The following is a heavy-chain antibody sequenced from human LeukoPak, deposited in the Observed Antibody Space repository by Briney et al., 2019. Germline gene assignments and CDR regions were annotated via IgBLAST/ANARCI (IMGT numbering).Heavy chain of an antibody. CDR2: ISSSGGTI. V-gene: IGHV3-48*03. CDR3: ARGSILRVDS. Sequence: GGSLRLSCVASGFIFRTDEMNWVRQAPGKGLEWVSYISSSGGTIYYADSVKGRFTISRDNAKNSLFLQTNSLRGEDTAVYYCARGSILRVDSWGQGTLVTVSS. J-gene: IGHJ4*02. CDR1: GFIFRTDE. D-gene: IGHD4-17*01.